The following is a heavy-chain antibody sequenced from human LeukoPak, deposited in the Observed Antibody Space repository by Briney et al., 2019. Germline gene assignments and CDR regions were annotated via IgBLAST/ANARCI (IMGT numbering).Heavy chain of an antibody. D-gene: IGHD3-22*01. J-gene: IGHJ6*03. V-gene: IGHV4-59*01. CDR1: GGPIKSYY. CDR2: IYDSGST. Sequence: SETLSLTCTVSGGPIKSYYWSWIRQPPGKGLEWIGYIYDSGSTNYNPFLKSRVTISLDAAKDQFSLRLSSVTAADTALYYCARVRWLNAYYHYYYMDVWGKGTTVTVSS. CDR3: ARVRWLNAYYHYYYMDV.